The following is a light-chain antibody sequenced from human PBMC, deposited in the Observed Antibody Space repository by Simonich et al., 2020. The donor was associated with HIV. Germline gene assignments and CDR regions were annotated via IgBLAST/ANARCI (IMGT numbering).Light chain of an antibody. Sequence: DIVMTQSPDSLAVSLGERATINCKSSQSVLYNSNNKNYLVWYQQKPGQPPKLLIYWASTRESGVPDRFSGSGSGTDFTLTISSLQAEDVAVYYCQQYYTTPWTFGQGTKVEFK. CDR1: QSVLYNSNNKNY. CDR2: WAS. CDR3: QQYYTTPWT. J-gene: IGKJ1*01. V-gene: IGKV4-1*01.